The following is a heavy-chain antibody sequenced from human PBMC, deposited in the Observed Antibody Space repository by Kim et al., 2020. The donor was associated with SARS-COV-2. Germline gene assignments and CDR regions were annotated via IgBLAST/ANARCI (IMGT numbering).Heavy chain of an antibody. Sequence: QKFQGRVTITADESTSTAYMELSSLRSEDTAVYYCAIGHDYSNYGDAFDIWGQGTMVTVSS. V-gene: IGHV1-69*01. CDR3: AIGHDYSNYGDAFDI. D-gene: IGHD4-4*01. J-gene: IGHJ3*02.